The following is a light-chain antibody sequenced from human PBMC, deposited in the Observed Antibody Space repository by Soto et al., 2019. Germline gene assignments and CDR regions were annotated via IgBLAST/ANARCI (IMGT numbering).Light chain of an antibody. CDR2: DAS. Sequence: DIQMTQSPSTLSAFAGDRVTVTCRASQSISGQLAWYQQRPGKAPNLLISDASNLNGGVPSRFSGSGSGTEFTLTISRLQPDDFAIYYCQHYNAYPVTFGGGTKVEIK. CDR1: QSISGQ. CDR3: QHYNAYPVT. J-gene: IGKJ4*01. V-gene: IGKV1-5*01.